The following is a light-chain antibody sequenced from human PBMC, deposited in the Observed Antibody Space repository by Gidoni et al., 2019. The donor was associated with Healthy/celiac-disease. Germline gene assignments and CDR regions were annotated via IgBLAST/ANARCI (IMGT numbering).Light chain of an antibody. CDR2: QDR. V-gene: IGLV3-1*01. CDR1: KLGDKY. Sequence: SYELTQPPSVSVSPGQTASITCSGDKLGDKYACWYQQKPGQSPVLVIYQDRKRPSGLPERFSGSTSGNTATLTISGTQAIDEADYYCQAWDSSTVVFGGGTKLTVL. CDR3: QAWDSSTVV. J-gene: IGLJ2*01.